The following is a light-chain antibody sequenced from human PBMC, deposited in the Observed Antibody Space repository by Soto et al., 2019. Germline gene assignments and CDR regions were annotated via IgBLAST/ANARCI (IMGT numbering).Light chain of an antibody. CDR2: KAS. J-gene: IGKJ1*01. CDR1: QSIDNW. Sequence: DIQMTQSPSTLSASVGDRVTITCRASQSIDNWLAWYQQKPGKAPKLLIYKASILQSGVPSRFSGSGSGTEFTLIISSLQADDVGSYFCQQYNRFSWTFGQGTKVEIK. CDR3: QQYNRFSWT. V-gene: IGKV1-5*03.